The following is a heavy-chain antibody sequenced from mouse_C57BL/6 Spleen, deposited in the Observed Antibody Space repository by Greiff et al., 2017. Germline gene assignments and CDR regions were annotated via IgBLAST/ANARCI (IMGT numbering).Heavy chain of an antibody. D-gene: IGHD2-3*01. Sequence: QVQLQQPGAELVKPGASVKLSCKASGYTFTSYWMQWVKQRPGQGLEWIGEIDPSDSYTNYNQKFKGKATLTVDTSSSTAYMQLSSLTSEDSAVYYCARSDDGYCWGQGTTRTVSS. CDR3: ARSDDGYC. CDR2: IDPSDSYT. V-gene: IGHV1-50*01. CDR1: GYTFTSYW. J-gene: IGHJ2*01.